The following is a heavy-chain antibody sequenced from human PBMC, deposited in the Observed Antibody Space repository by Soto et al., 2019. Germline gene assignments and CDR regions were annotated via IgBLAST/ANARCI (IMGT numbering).Heavy chain of an antibody. CDR3: ARVPDIVATSYYYYYGMDV. CDR2: INPNSGGT. CDR1: GYTFTSYY. D-gene: IGHD5-12*01. J-gene: IGHJ6*02. V-gene: IGHV1-2*02. Sequence: QVQLVQSGAEVKKPGASVKVSCKASGYTFTSYYMHWVRQAPGQGLEWMGWINPNSGGTNYAQKFQGRVTMTRDTSISTAYMELSRLRSDDTAVYYCARVPDIVATSYYYYYGMDVWGQGTTVTVSS.